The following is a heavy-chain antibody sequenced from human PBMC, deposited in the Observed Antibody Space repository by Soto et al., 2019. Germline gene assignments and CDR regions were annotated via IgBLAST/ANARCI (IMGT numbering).Heavy chain of an antibody. Sequence: GGSLRLSCAASGFTFSSYGMHWVRQAPGKGLEWVAVLWYDGSNKYYADSVKGRFTISRDNSKNTLYLQMNSLRAEDTAVYYCARGRGYDSGYGMDVWGQGTTVTVSS. CDR2: LWYDGSNK. V-gene: IGHV3-33*01. CDR1: GFTFSSYG. CDR3: ARGRGYDSGYGMDV. J-gene: IGHJ6*02. D-gene: IGHD5-12*01.